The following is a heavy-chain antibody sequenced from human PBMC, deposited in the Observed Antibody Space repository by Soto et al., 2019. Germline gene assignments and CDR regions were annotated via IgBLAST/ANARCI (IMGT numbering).Heavy chain of an antibody. CDR3: ARDGSGSHYNPGSFDP. V-gene: IGHV4-59*12. J-gene: IGHJ5*02. CDR1: GGPISNYY. D-gene: IGHD3-10*01. Sequence: SETLSLTCTISGGPISNYYCSWFRQPPGKGLEWIGYMGYSGYTSYNPSLRSRVTISLDTSKNQFSLQLNSVTPEDTAVYYCARDGSGSHYNPGSFDPWGQGTLVTVSS. CDR2: MGYSGYT.